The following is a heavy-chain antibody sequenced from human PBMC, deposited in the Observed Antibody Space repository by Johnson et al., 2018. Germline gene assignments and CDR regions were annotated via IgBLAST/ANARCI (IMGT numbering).Heavy chain of an antibody. D-gene: IGHD6-13*01. Sequence: QVQLVESGGGVVQPGRSLRLSCAASGFIFSNSAMHWVRQAPGKGLEWVALILYDGTSTYYADSVKGRFTVSRDNSKNTLYLQMNRLRGEDTAVYYCAGDDYSRYNYYYGMDVWGQGTTVTVSS. V-gene: IGHV3-30-3*01. CDR2: ILYDGTST. CDR1: GFIFSNSA. CDR3: AGDDYSRYNYYYGMDV. J-gene: IGHJ6*02.